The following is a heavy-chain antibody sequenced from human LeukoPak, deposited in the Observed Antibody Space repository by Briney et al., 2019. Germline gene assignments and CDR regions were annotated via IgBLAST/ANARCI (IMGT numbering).Heavy chain of an antibody. V-gene: IGHV3-7*01. Sequence: PGGSLRLSCAASGFTFSNYWMRWVRQAPGKGLEWVANINRDGSGKYYVDSLKGRFTISRDNPKNSLYLEMNSLRVEDTAVYYCEGDPGNWGQGTLVTVSS. CDR1: GFTFSNYW. J-gene: IGHJ4*02. D-gene: IGHD2-21*01. CDR2: INRDGSGK. CDR3: EGDPGN.